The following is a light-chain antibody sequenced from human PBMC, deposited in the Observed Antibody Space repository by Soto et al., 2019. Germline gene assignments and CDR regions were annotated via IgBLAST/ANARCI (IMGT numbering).Light chain of an antibody. J-gene: IGLJ1*01. CDR3: SSYSISTAYL. CDR1: SSDVGGYDY. Sequence: QSVLTQPASVSGSPGQSITISCTGTSSDVGGYDYVSWYQLHPGKAPKLMVFEVSNRPSGVSYRFSGSKSGNTASLTISGLQAEDEADYSCSSYSISTAYLFGTGTKGTVL. CDR2: EVS. V-gene: IGLV2-14*01.